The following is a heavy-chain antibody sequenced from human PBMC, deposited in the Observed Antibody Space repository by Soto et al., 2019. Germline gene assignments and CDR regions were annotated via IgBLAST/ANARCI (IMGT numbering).Heavy chain of an antibody. CDR1: GYTFTGYY. J-gene: IGHJ4*02. CDR3: ARDLGGPYSSSWFAFDY. Sequence: ASVKVSCKASGYTFTGYYMHWVRQAPGQGLEWMGWINPNSGGTNYAQKFQGWVTMTRDTSISTAYMELSRLRSDDTAVYYCARDLGGPYSSSWFAFDYWGQGTLVTVSS. V-gene: IGHV1-2*04. CDR2: INPNSGGT. D-gene: IGHD6-13*01.